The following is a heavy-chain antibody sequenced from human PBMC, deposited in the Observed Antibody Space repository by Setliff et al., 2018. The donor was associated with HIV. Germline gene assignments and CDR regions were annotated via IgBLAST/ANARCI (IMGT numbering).Heavy chain of an antibody. J-gene: IGHJ6*03. V-gene: IGHV3-21*01. D-gene: IGHD4-17*01. CDR3: AREGFTVTTLSYQYYYMDV. Sequence: GGSLRLSCAASGFPFSRHTLNWVRQAPGKGLEWVSSISGSSTYIYYADSMKGRVTISRDNAKNSLSLQINSLRVEDTAVYFCAREGFTVTTLSYQYYYMDVWGKGTTVTVSS. CDR1: GFPFSRHT. CDR2: ISGSSTYI.